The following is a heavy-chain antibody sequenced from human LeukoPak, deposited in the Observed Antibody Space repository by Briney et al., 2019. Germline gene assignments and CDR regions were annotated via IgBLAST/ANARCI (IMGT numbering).Heavy chain of an antibody. CDR1: GGSLSSSSYY. V-gene: IGHV4-39*01. CDR3: ARQXYESRSPHAKYFQQ. CDR2: IYYSGST. J-gene: IGHJ1*01. D-gene: IGHD3-22*01. Sequence: PSETLSLTCSVSGGSLSSSSYYWGWIRQAPGRGLEWIGNIYYSGSTYYSPSLKSRVTISLDTSKNQFSLKLNSVTAADTAVYYCARQXYESRSPHAKYFQQWGQGTLVTVSS.